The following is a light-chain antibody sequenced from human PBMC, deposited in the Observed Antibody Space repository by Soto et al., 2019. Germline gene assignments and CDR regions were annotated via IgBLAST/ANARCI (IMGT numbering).Light chain of an antibody. J-gene: IGLJ1*01. CDR1: STDVGDFNF. Sequence: QSALTQPASVSGSPGQSITISCTGASTDVGDFNFVSWYQQHPGKAPKVMIYDINNRPSGVSNRFSGSKSGNAASLTISGLQAEDEADYYCVSYTTSASYVFGTGTKVTVL. V-gene: IGLV2-14*03. CDR2: DIN. CDR3: VSYTTSASYV.